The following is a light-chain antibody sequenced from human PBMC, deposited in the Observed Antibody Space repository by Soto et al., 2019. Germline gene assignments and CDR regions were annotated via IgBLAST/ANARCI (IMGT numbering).Light chain of an antibody. CDR1: QSVGSN. CDR3: QQYNNWPPDRT. V-gene: IGKV3-15*01. Sequence: EIVMTQSPATLSVSPGERATLSCMASQSVGSNLAWYQQKPGQAPRLLIYGASTRATGIPARFSGSGSGTEFTLTISSLQSEDFASYFCQQYNNWPPDRTFGQGTKVEIK. CDR2: GAS. J-gene: IGKJ1*01.